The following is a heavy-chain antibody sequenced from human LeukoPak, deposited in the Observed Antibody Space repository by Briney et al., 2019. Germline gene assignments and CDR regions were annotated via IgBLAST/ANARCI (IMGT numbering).Heavy chain of an antibody. D-gene: IGHD3-22*01. Sequence: SETLSLTCAVYGESFSDYYWSWLRQPPGKGREWIGETSHSGSTNYNPSLKSRVTISVDTSKKQFSLRLTSVTAADTAVYYCAREGIIVAGGTWDYWGQGTLVTVSS. CDR2: TSHSGST. CDR1: GESFSDYY. V-gene: IGHV4-34*01. CDR3: AREGIIVAGGTWDY. J-gene: IGHJ4*02.